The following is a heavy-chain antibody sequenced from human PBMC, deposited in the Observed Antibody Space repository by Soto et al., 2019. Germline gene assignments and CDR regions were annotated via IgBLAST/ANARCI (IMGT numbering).Heavy chain of an antibody. CDR1: GFTFSSYG. J-gene: IGHJ1*01. CDR2: IWYDGSNK. Sequence: QVQLVESGGGVVQPGRSLRLSCAASGFTFSSYGMHWVRQAPGKGLEWVAVIWYDGSNKYYADSVKGRFTISRDNSKNTLYLQMNSLRAEDTAVYYCARDLYDYGDYGEYFQHWGQGTLVTVSS. CDR3: ARDLYDYGDYGEYFQH. D-gene: IGHD4-17*01. V-gene: IGHV3-33*01.